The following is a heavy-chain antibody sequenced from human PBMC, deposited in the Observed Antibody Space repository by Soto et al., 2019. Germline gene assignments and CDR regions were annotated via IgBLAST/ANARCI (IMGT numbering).Heavy chain of an antibody. J-gene: IGHJ6*02. Sequence: GGSLRLSCAASGFTFSSYSMNWVRQAPGKGLEWVSSISSSSSYIYYADSVKGRFTISRDNAKNSLYLQMNSLRAEDTAVYYCARESLIAAAGTAAYYYGMDVWGQGTTVTVS. CDR2: ISSSSSYI. CDR1: GFTFSSYS. D-gene: IGHD6-13*01. CDR3: ARESLIAAAGTAAYYYGMDV. V-gene: IGHV3-21*01.